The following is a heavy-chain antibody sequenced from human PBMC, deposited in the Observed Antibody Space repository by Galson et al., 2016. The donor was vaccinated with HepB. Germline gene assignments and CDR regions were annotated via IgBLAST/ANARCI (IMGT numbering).Heavy chain of an antibody. CDR3: ARDSPLPAAFDY. D-gene: IGHD2-2*01. CDR2: IYSDDST. CDR1: GFTVSTNY. Sequence: SLRLSCAASGFTVSTNYMGWVRQAPGKGLEWVSVIYSDDSTYYADSVKGRFTISRDNSKNPVYFQLNSLRVEDAAVYYCARDSPLPAAFDYWGQGTLVTVTS. V-gene: IGHV3-66*01. J-gene: IGHJ4*02.